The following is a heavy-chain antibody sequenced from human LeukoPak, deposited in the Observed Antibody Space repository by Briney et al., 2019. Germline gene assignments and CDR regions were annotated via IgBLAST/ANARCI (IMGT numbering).Heavy chain of an antibody. CDR3: ARDPYSGSYGAYYYYYMDV. V-gene: IGHV1-2*02. CDR1: GYTFTGYY. J-gene: IGHJ6*03. CDR2: INPNSGGT. Sequence: ASVKVSCKASGYTFTGYYMHGVRQAPGQGLEWMGWINPNSGGTNYAQKSQGRVTMTRDTSISTAYMELSRLRSDDTAVYYCARDPYSGSYGAYYYYYMDVWGKGTTVTISS. D-gene: IGHD1-26*01.